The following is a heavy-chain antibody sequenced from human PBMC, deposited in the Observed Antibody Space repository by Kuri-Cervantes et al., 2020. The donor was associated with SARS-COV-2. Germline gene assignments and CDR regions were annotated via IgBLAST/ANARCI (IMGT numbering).Heavy chain of an antibody. CDR3: ARETGEGWFDP. Sequence: SETLSLTCTVSGGSISSGSYYWSWIRQPAGKGLEWIGYIYTSGSTNYNPSLKSRVTISVDTYKNQFSLKLSSVTAADTAVYYCARETGEGWFDPWGQGTLVTVSS. V-gene: IGHV4-61*09. J-gene: IGHJ5*02. CDR1: GGSISSGSYY. CDR2: IYTSGST. D-gene: IGHD7-27*01.